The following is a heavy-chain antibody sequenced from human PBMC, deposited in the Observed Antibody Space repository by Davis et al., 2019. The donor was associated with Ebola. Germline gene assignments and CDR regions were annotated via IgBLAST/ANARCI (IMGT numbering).Heavy chain of an antibody. CDR3: AGIRGQWLED. CDR2: IYTSGRT. D-gene: IGHD6-19*01. V-gene: IGHV4-4*07. CDR1: GGSISSHY. Sequence: PGGSLRLSCTVSGGSISSHYWSWIRQPAGKGLEWIGRIYTSGRTNYNPSLKSRVTISLDTSKNQFSLKLSSVTAADTALYYCAGIRGQWLEDWGQGTLVTVSS. J-gene: IGHJ4*02.